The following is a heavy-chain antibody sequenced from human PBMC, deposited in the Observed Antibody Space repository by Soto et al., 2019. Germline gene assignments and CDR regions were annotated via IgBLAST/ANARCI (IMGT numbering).Heavy chain of an antibody. V-gene: IGHV1-18*01. CDR2: ISAYNGNT. CDR1: GYTFTSYG. Sequence: GASVKVSCKASGYTFTSYGISWVRQAPGQGLEWMGWISAYNGNTNYAQKLQGRVTMTTDTSTSTAYMELRSLRSDDTAVYYCARKDSRGYYFNWFDPCGQGTPVTVYS. J-gene: IGHJ5*02. D-gene: IGHD3-22*01. CDR3: ARKDSRGYYFNWFDP.